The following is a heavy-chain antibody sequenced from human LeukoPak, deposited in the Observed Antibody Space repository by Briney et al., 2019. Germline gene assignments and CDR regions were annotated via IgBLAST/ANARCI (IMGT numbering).Heavy chain of an antibody. CDR2: TNPSGGST. D-gene: IGHD5-12*01. CDR3: ARDVFSIGGYPGFDP. Sequence: ASVKVSCKASGYTFTGYYMHWVRQAPGQGLEWMGITNPSGGSTSYAQKFQGRVTMTTDTSTSTAYMELRSLRSDDTAVYYCARDVFSIGGYPGFDPWGQGTLVTVSS. V-gene: IGHV1-46*01. J-gene: IGHJ5*02. CDR1: GYTFTGYY.